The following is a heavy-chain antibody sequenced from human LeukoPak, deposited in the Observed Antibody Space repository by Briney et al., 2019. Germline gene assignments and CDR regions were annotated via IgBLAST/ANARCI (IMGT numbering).Heavy chain of an antibody. Sequence: SETLSLTCTVSVGPISNYYWTWIRQPAGKGLEWIGRIYSSGSTNYNPSLKSPVPMSVDTSKNQFSLKLTYMTAADTAVYVCAWATVDMTPNEAYHFDFWGQGPLVTVSS. D-gene: IGHD5-24*01. CDR2: IYSSGST. CDR1: VGPISNYY. V-gene: IGHV4-4*07. CDR3: AWATVDMTPNEAYHFDF. J-gene: IGHJ4*02.